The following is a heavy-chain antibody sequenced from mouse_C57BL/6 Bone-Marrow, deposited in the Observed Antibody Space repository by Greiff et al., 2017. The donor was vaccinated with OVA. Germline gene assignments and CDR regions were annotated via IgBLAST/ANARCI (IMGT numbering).Heavy chain of an antibody. CDR2: IDPSDSYT. Sequence: QVQLQQPGAELVKPGASVKLSCKASGYTFTSYWMQWVKQRPGQGLEWIGEIDPSDSYTNYNQKFKGKATLTVDTSSSTAYMQLSSLTSEDSAVYYCARYWGFDYWGQGTTLTVSS. CDR3: ARYWGFDY. J-gene: IGHJ2*01. CDR1: GYTFTSYW. V-gene: IGHV1-50*01. D-gene: IGHD4-1*01.